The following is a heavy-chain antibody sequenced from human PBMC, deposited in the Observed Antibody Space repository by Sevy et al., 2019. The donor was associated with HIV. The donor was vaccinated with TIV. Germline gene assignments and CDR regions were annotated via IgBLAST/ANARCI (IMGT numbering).Heavy chain of an antibody. Sequence: SETLSLTCAVHDGSFSGYYWNWIRQLPGKGLEWIGEINESGITYYNTSLKSRVTISVDTSKKQFHLKLNSVTAADTAVNFCARSPPVVVVPGAPSWFDPWGQGTLVTVSS. J-gene: IGHJ5*02. V-gene: IGHV4-34*01. D-gene: IGHD2-2*01. CDR2: INESGIT. CDR3: ARSPPVVVVPGAPSWFDP. CDR1: DGSFSGYY.